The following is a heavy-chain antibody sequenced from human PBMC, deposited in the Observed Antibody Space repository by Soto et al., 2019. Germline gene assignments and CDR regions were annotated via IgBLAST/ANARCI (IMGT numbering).Heavy chain of an antibody. Sequence: GGSLRLSCAASGFTFSSYAMTWVRQAPEKGLEWVALISGSGGKTYYAHSVKGRFTVSRDNSKKEVYLQMNSLRAEDTAVYYCAKMTTQRTYFQHWGQGTLVTVSS. CDR2: ISGSGGKT. V-gene: IGHV3-23*01. J-gene: IGHJ1*01. CDR3: AKMTTQRTYFQH. CDR1: GFTFSSYA.